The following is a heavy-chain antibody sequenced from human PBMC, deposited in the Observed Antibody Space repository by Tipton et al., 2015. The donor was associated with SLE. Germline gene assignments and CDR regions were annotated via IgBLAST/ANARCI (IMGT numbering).Heavy chain of an antibody. J-gene: IGHJ4*02. CDR1: GYTFTGYH. CDR3: ARDPLRTAGFRGDY. CDR2: INPNTGGT. V-gene: IGHV1-2*02. D-gene: IGHD1-14*01. Sequence: QVQLVQSEAAVEKPGASVKVSCKASGYTFTGYHMHWVRQAPGHGLEWMGWINPNTGGTKYSQKFQGRVTMTRDTSISTVYMEVSSLRSDDTAVYYCARDPLRTAGFRGDYWGQGSLVTVS.